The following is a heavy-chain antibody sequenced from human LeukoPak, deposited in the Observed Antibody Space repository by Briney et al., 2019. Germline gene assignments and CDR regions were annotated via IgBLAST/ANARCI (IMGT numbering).Heavy chain of an antibody. CDR1: GYTFTSYY. V-gene: IGHV1-8*02. CDR3: ARDRYKYGSGSYFLDY. Sequence: ASVKVSCKASGYTFTSYYMHWVRQATGQGLEWMGWMNPNSGNTGYAQKFQGRVTMTRNTSISTAYMELSSLRSEDTAVYYCARDRYKYGSGSYFLDYWGQGTLVTVSS. CDR2: MNPNSGNT. D-gene: IGHD3-10*01. J-gene: IGHJ4*02.